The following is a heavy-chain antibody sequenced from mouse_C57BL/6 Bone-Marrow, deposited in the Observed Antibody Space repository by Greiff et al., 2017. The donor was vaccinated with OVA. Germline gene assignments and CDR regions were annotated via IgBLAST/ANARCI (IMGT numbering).Heavy chain of an antibody. V-gene: IGHV10-1*01. Sequence: EVQLVESGGGLVQPKGSLKLSCAASGFSFNTYAMNWVRQAPGQGLEWVARIRSKSNNYATYYADSVKDRFTISRDDSESMLYLQMNNLKAEDTAMYYCVKGGGYYGRFAYWGQGTLVTVSA. D-gene: IGHD2-3*01. J-gene: IGHJ3*01. CDR2: IRSKSNNYAT. CDR3: VKGGGYYGRFAY. CDR1: GFSFNTYA.